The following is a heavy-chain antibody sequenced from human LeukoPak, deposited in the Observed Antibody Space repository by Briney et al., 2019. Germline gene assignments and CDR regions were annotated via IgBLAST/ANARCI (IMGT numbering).Heavy chain of an antibody. CDR2: INPSGGST. CDR3: ARELAAVTTPEAFDI. D-gene: IGHD4-17*01. Sequence: ASVKVSCKASGYTFTSYYMHWVRQAPGQGLEWMGIINPSGGSTSYAQKFQGRVTMTRDTSTSTVYMELSSLRSEDTAVCYCARELAAVTTPEAFDIWGQGTMVTVSS. J-gene: IGHJ3*02. CDR1: GYTFTSYY. V-gene: IGHV1-46*01.